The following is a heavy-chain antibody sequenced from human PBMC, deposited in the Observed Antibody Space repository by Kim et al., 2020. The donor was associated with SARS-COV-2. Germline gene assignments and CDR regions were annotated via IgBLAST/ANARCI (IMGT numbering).Heavy chain of an antibody. CDR1: GGSFSGYY. Sequence: SETLSLTCAVYGGSFSGYYWSWIRQPPGKGLEWIGEINHSGSTNYNPSLKSRVTISVDTSKNQFSLKLSSVTAADTAVYYCAREGGWYLNNWFDPWGQGTLVTVSS. J-gene: IGHJ5*02. D-gene: IGHD2-15*01. CDR3: AREGGWYLNNWFDP. CDR2: INHSGST. V-gene: IGHV4-34*01.